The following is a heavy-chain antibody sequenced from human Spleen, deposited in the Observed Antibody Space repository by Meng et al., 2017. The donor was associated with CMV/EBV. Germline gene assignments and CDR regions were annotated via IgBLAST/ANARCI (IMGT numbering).Heavy chain of an antibody. CDR3: VRGDGYNNMELDC. Sequence: SQTLSLTCGISGDSISRNSIAWNWIRQSPSRGLEWLGRTYYRSVWYNDYALSVKSRVTINPETSKNQFSLLLNSVTPEDTAIYYCVRGDGYNNMELDCWGQGTLVTVSS. D-gene: IGHD5-24*01. CDR2: TYYRSVWYN. V-gene: IGHV6-1*01. CDR1: GDSISRNSIA. J-gene: IGHJ4*02.